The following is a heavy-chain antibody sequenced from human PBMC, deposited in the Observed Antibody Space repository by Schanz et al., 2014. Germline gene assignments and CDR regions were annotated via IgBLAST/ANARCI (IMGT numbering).Heavy chain of an antibody. Sequence: DVKLLESGGGLVQPGGSLRLSCAASGFTFGSYGMSWVRQGPGKGLEWVSGISGGGGTRNYADSVKGRFTISRDNSKNTLYLQMNSLRAEDTAVYYCAKQIHYDILTVTRNWGQGTLVTVSS. CDR2: ISGGGGTR. CDR1: GFTFGSYG. V-gene: IGHV3-23*01. CDR3: AKQIHYDILTVTRN. J-gene: IGHJ4*02. D-gene: IGHD3-9*01.